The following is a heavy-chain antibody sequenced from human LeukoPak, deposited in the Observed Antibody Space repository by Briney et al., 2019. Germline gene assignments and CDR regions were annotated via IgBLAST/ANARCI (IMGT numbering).Heavy chain of an antibody. CDR1: GFTFGDYA. J-gene: IGHJ6*02. V-gene: IGHV3-49*04. CDR3: TRGVVGSSGWYAYYYYGMDV. CDR2: IRSKAYGGTT. Sequence: GGSLRLSCTASGFTFGDYAMSCVRQAPGKGLEWVGFIRSKAYGGTTEYAASVKGRFTISRDDSKSIAYLQMNSLKTEDTAVYYCTRGVVGSSGWYAYYYYGMDVWGQGTTVTVSS. D-gene: IGHD6-19*01.